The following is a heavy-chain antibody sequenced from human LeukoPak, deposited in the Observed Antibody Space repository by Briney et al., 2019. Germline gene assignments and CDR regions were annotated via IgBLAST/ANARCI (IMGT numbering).Heavy chain of an antibody. CDR1: GGSISSSSYY. CDR3: ARRGPRRDAFDI. V-gene: IGHV4-39*01. Sequence: PSETLSLTCTVSGGSISSSSYYWGWIRQPPGKGLEWIGSIYYSGSTYYNPSLKSRVTISVDTSKNQFSLKLSSVTAADTAVYYCARRGPRRDAFDIWGQGTMVTVSS. CDR2: IYYSGST. J-gene: IGHJ3*02.